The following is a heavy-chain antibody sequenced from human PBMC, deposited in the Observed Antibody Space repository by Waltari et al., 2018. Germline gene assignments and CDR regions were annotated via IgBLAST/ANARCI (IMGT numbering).Heavy chain of an antibody. CDR1: S. J-gene: IGHJ4*02. CDR3: ARGLGDYTY. V-gene: IGHV3-48*02. CDR2: MKITCSTI. D-gene: IGHD4-17*01. Sequence: SMNWVCQAPWKGLEWISYMKITCSTIHYAVSVKGRFTISRDNDKSSLYLQMYSLRDEDTGVYYCARGLGDYTYWGQGTLVTVSS.